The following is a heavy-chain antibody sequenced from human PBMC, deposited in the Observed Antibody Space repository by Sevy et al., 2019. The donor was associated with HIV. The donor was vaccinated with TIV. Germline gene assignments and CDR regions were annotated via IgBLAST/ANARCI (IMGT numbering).Heavy chain of an antibody. V-gene: IGHV4-39*01. CDR3: ARHSFKHGYRPHYFDY. CDR1: GGSITSKNYF. CDR2: IYHSGST. D-gene: IGHD5-18*01. J-gene: IGHJ4*02. Sequence: SETLSLTCSVSGGSITSKNYFWAWIRQSPGKGLEWIGSIYHSGSTYHSPSLQSRVGISVETSRGHFSLKLSSVTATDTAVYYCARHSFKHGYRPHYFDYWSQGTLVTVSS.